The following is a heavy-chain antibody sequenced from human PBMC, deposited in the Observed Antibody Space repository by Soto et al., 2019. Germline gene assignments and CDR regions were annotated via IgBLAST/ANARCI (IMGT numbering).Heavy chain of an antibody. CDR1: EYSFTYFW. J-gene: IGHJ4*02. V-gene: IGHV5-51*01. CDR2: IYPGDSDT. Sequence: GESLKISCQASEYSFTYFWIGWVRQMPGKGLEWMGIIYPGDSDTRYSPSFQGQVTISADKSVSTAYLQSSNLKASDTAMYYCARGTMAYYLDYWGQGTLVTVSS. CDR3: ARGTMAYYLDY. D-gene: IGHD1-7*01.